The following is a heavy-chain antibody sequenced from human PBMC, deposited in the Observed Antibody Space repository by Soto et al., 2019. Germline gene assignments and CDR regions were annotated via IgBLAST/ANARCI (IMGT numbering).Heavy chain of an antibody. CDR2: LNSDGSFT. J-gene: IGHJ4*02. D-gene: IGHD3-22*01. CDR1: GFTVSRYW. CDR3: ASGHYATNGYSSPFDY. Sequence: EVQLLESGGGLVQPGGSLRLSCSASGFTVSRYWMHWVRQTPGKGLVWVSRLNSDGSFTSYADSVKGRFTISSDNAKNTLYLQMNSLRDEDTAVYYWASGHYATNGYSSPFDYWGQGSLVTVSS. V-gene: IGHV3-74*01.